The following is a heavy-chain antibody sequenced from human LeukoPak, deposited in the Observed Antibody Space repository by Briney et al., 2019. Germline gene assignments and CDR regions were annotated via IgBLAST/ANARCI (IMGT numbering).Heavy chain of an antibody. CDR2: IWSDGSKT. CDR1: GFTFSSYG. V-gene: IGHV3-33*01. D-gene: IGHD2-8*01. Sequence: PGRSLRLSCAASGFTFSSYGMHWVRQAPGKGLEWVAVIWSDGSKTYYVDSVKGRFTISRDYSKNTLYLQMSSLRVEDTAVYYCARAGASNEFDYWGQGTLVTVSS. CDR3: ARAGASNEFDY. J-gene: IGHJ4*02.